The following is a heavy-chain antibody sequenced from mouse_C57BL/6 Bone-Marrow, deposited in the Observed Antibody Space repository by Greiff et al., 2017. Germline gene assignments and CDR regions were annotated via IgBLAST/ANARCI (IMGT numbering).Heavy chain of an antibody. J-gene: IGHJ4*01. Sequence: DVKLVESGGGLVQPGGSLKLSCAASGFTFSDYYMYWVRQTPEKRLEWVAYISNGGGSTYYPDTVKGRFTISRDNAKNTLYLQMSRLKSEDTAMYYCARHHYAMDYWGQGTSVTVSS. CDR3: ARHHYAMDY. CDR1: GFTFSDYY. V-gene: IGHV5-12*01. CDR2: ISNGGGST.